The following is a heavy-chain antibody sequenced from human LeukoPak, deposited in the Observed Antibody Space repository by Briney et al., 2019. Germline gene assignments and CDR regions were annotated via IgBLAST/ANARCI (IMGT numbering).Heavy chain of an antibody. CDR2: ISSSRRYI. V-gene: IGHV3-21*01. CDR1: GFTFSSYS. J-gene: IGHJ6*03. D-gene: IGHD2-2*02. CDR3: ARGPSDIVVVPAAIFYYYMDV. Sequence: GGSLRLSCAASGFTFSSYSMNWVRQAPGKGLEWVSSISSSRRYIYYADSVKGRFTISRDNAKNSLYLQMNSLRAEDTAVYYCARGPSDIVVVPAAIFYYYMDVWGKGTTVTVSS.